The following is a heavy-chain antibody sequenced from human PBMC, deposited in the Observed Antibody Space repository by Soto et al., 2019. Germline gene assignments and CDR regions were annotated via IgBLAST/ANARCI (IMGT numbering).Heavy chain of an antibody. CDR2: ISGSGHST. Sequence: GGSLRLSCAVSGFTFSSYAMTWVRQAPGKGLEWVSGISGSGHSTYHADSVKGRFTISRDNSNNTLYLQMNSLRAEDTAVYYCAKDKYDILTGYSIPNWFDPWGQGTLVTVSS. D-gene: IGHD3-9*01. V-gene: IGHV3-23*01. CDR3: AKDKYDILTGYSIPNWFDP. J-gene: IGHJ5*02. CDR1: GFTFSSYA.